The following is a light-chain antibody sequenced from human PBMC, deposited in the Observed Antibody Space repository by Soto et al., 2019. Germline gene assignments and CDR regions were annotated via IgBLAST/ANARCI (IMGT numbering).Light chain of an antibody. Sequence: DIQLTQSPSFLSASVGDRVTITCRASQGISSSLAWFQQKPGKAPKLLIYAASTLQSRVPSRFSGSGSGTDFTHTINSLQPEEFATYYCQQVNTYPHTFGQGTKLEIK. CDR3: QQVNTYPHT. CDR2: AAS. J-gene: IGKJ2*01. V-gene: IGKV1-9*01. CDR1: QGISSS.